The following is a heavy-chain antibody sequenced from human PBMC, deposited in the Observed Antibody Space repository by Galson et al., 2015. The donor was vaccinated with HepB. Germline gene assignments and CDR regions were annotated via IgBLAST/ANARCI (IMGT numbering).Heavy chain of an antibody. J-gene: IGHJ4*02. CDR1: GYSFTSYW. CDR2: IYPGDSDT. CDR3: ARLYCSGGSCFFFDY. D-gene: IGHD2-15*01. V-gene: IGHV5-51*01. Sequence: QSGAEVKKPGESLKISCKGSGYSFTSYWIGWVRQMPGKGLEWMGIIYPGDSDTRWSPSFQGQVTISADKSITTAYLQWSSLKASDTAIYYCARLYCSGGSCFFFDYWGQGTLVTVSS.